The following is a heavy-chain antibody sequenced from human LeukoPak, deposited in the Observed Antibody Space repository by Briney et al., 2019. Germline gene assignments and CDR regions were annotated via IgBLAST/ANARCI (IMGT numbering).Heavy chain of an antibody. CDR3: ARVRYCSTTTCYYAFDI. J-gene: IGHJ3*02. D-gene: IGHD2-2*01. CDR1: GFTFSNYW. V-gene: IGHV3-7*03. Sequence: GGSLRLSCAASGFTFSNYWMNWARQAPGKGLEWVASINHNGNVNYYVDSVKGRFTISRDNAKNSLYLQMNSLRAEDTAFYYCARVRYCSTTTCYYAFDIWGQGTMVTVSS. CDR2: INHNGNVN.